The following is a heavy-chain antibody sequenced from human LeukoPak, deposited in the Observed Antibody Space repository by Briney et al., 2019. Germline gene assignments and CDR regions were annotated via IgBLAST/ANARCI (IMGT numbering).Heavy chain of an antibody. CDR1: GGTFSSYA. CDR2: IIPIFGTA. V-gene: IGHV1-69*05. CDR3: ARGGRYDFWSDY. Sequence: SVKVSCKASGGTFSSYAISWVRQAPGQGLEWMGRIIPIFGTANYAQKFQGRVTITTDESSSTAYMELSSLRSEDTAVYYCARGGRYDFWSDYWGQGTLVTVSS. J-gene: IGHJ4*02. D-gene: IGHD3-3*01.